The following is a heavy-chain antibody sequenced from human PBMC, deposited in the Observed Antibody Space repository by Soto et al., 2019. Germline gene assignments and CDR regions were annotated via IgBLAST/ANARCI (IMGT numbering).Heavy chain of an antibody. CDR1: GGTLSSYA. V-gene: IGHV1-69*06. D-gene: IGHD6-13*01. Sequence: GASVKVSCKASGGTLSSYAISWVRQAPGQGLEWMGGIIPIFGTANYAQKFQGRVTITADKSTSTAYMELSSLRSEDTAVYYCARKEEPGIAPAPFDYWGQGTLVTVSS. CDR3: ARKEEPGIAPAPFDY. J-gene: IGHJ4*02. CDR2: IIPIFGTA.